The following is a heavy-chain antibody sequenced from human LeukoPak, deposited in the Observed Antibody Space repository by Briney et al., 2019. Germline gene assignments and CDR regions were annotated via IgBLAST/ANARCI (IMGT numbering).Heavy chain of an antibody. CDR3: ARAGSYYYGSGSYYYYYYMDV. CDR1: GGSFSGYY. D-gene: IGHD3-10*01. CDR2: INHSGST. Sequence: SETLSLTCAVYGGSFSGYYWSWIRQPPGKGLEWIGEINHSGSTNHNPSLKSRVTMSVDTSKNQFSLKLSSVTAADTAVYYCARAGSYYYGSGSYYYYYYMDVWGKGTTVTISS. J-gene: IGHJ6*03. V-gene: IGHV4-34*01.